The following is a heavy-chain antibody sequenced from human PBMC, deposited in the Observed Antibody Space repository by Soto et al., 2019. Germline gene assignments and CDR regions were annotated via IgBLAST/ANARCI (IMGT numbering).Heavy chain of an antibody. Sequence: EVQLLESGGGLVQPGGSLRLSCAASGFTFSSYAMSWVRQAPGKGLEWVSAISGSGGSTYYADSVKGRFTISRDNSKNTLYLQMNSLRAEDTAVYYCAKAAAGHTVTADYFYYWGQGTLVTVGS. V-gene: IGHV3-23*01. CDR3: AKAAAGHTVTADYFYY. CDR1: GFTFSSYA. J-gene: IGHJ4*02. D-gene: IGHD4-17*01. CDR2: ISGSGGST.